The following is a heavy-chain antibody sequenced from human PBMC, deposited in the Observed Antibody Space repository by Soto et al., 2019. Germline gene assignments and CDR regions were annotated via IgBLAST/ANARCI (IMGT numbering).Heavy chain of an antibody. CDR3: ATPIEDSSCGNYYFDV. CDR1: GFTFTSHE. J-gene: IGHJ2*01. D-gene: IGHD3-22*01. Sequence: EMQLVESGGGWVQPGGSLRLSCVASGFTFTSHEMNWVRQAPGKGPEWLSYINGGGSSIYYADSVKGRFTISRNNAKNALYLQMNRLRGEDSAFYYGATPIEDSSCGNYYFDVWGRGTLVTVSS. CDR2: INGGGSSI. V-gene: IGHV3-48*03.